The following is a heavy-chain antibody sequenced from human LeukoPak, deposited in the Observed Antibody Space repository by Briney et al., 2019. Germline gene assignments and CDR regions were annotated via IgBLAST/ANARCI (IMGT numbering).Heavy chain of an antibody. CDR1: GYSLPSYR. V-gene: IGHV5-51*01. J-gene: IGHJ4*02. CDR3: AIRGYCSSTSCYPFDY. CDR2: LYPGYSDT. Sequence: GEALKISCRSSGYSLPSYRIGWVRQRPGKGLEWMGILYPGYSDTRYSPSFQGQVTISADKSISTAYLQWSSLKASDTAMYYCAIRGYCSSTSCYPFDYWGQGTLVTVSS. D-gene: IGHD2-2*01.